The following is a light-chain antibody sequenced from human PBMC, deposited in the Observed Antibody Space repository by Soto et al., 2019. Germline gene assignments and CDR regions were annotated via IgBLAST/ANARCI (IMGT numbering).Light chain of an antibody. CDR1: SSDVGGYNY. CDR3: SSYTSISTLV. Sequence: QSALTQPASVSGSPGQSITISCTGTSSDVGGYNYVSWYQQHPGKAPKLMIYDVSNRPSGVSNRFSGSKSGNTASLTISGLQAEDEADYYCSSYTSISTLVFGGGTKLT. J-gene: IGLJ2*01. CDR2: DVS. V-gene: IGLV2-14*01.